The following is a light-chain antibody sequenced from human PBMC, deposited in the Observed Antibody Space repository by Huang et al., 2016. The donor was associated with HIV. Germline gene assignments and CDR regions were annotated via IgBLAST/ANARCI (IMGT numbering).Light chain of an antibody. CDR3: QQYDESPFN. Sequence: EIVLTQSPGTLSLSPGESATLSCRASQSVTIKYLAWYQQKPGQSPRLLIYGASSRATGIADRFSGSGSGTDCTLTISRLEPEDFAVYYCQQYDESPFNFGPGTKVDIK. V-gene: IGKV3-20*01. J-gene: IGKJ3*01. CDR1: QSVTIKY. CDR2: GAS.